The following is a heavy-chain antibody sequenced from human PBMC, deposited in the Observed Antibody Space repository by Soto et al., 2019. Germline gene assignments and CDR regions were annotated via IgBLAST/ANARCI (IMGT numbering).Heavy chain of an antibody. CDR1: GGSISSYY. D-gene: IGHD3-16*01. J-gene: IGHJ6*02. Sequence: SETLSLTCTVSGGSISSYYVSWIRQSAGKGLEWIGRIDTSGTTKYNPSLKSRVTMSVDASKSQFSLNLSSVTAADTAVYYCARGPRGYVYYHGMDVWGQGTTVT. CDR3: ARGPRGYVYYHGMDV. CDR2: IDTSGTT. V-gene: IGHV4-4*07.